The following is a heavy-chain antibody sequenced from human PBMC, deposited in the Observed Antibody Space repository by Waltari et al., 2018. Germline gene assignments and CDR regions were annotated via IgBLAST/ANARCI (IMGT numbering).Heavy chain of an antibody. CDR3: ARGYTYRTPDALHI. CDR2: LNSDGSSR. J-gene: IGHJ3*02. D-gene: IGHD5-18*01. CDR1: GFTISSYW. V-gene: IGHV3-74*01. Sequence: EVQLVESGGGLVQPGGSLRLSCEASGFTISSYWLHWVRQAPGKGLVWVSRLNSDGSSRNYADSVKGRFTISRDNAKNTVYLQMLSLRVEDTAVYYCARGYTYRTPDALHIWGQGTVVTVSS.